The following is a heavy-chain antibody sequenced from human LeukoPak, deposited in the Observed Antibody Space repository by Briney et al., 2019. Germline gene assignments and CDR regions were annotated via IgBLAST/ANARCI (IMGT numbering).Heavy chain of an antibody. V-gene: IGHV3-21*01. D-gene: IGHD5-18*01. CDR1: GFTFSSYS. Sequence: PGGSLRLSCAASGFTFSSYSMNWVRQAPGKGLEWVSSISSSSSYIYYADSVKGRFTISRDSAKNSLYLQMNSLRAEDTAVYYCARDEYVDTAIWVYWGQGTLVTVSS. J-gene: IGHJ4*02. CDR3: ARDEYVDTAIWVY. CDR2: ISSSSSYI.